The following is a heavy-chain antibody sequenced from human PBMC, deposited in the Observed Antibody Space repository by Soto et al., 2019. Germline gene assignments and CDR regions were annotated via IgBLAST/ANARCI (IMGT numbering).Heavy chain of an antibody. CDR1: GFTFSSYA. J-gene: IGHJ6*02. Sequence: HPGGSLRLSCAASGFTFSSYAMSWVRQAPGKGLEWVSAISGSGGSTYYADSVKGRFTISRDNSKNTLYLQMNSLRAEDTAVYYCAKDRPPRHWSGPRYGMDVWGQGTTVTVSS. CDR3: AKDRPPRHWSGPRYGMDV. CDR2: ISGSGGST. V-gene: IGHV3-23*01. D-gene: IGHD3-3*01.